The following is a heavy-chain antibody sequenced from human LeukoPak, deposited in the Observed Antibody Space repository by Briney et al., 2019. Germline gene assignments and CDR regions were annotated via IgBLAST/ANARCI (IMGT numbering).Heavy chain of an antibody. CDR3: ARVDYYDSSGYYYWNAFDY. Sequence: ASVKVSCKASGYTFTSYYMHWVRQAPGQGLEWMGIINPSGGSTSYAQKFQGRVTMTRDMSTSTDYMELSSLRSEDTAVYYCARVDYYDSSGYYYWNAFDYWGQGTLVTVSS. J-gene: IGHJ4*02. V-gene: IGHV1-46*01. CDR2: INPSGGST. D-gene: IGHD3-22*01. CDR1: GYTFTSYY.